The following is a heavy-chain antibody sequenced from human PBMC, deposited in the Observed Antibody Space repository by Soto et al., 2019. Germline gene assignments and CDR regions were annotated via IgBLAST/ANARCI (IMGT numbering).Heavy chain of an antibody. Sequence: AASVKVSCKASGGTFSSYAISWVRQAPGQGLEWMGGIIPIFGTANYAQKFQGRVTITADESTSTAYMELSSLRSEDTAVYYCARGGPWIQLYHLDYWGQGTLVTVSS. CDR2: IIPIFGTA. CDR1: GGTFSSYA. J-gene: IGHJ4*02. D-gene: IGHD5-18*01. V-gene: IGHV1-69*13. CDR3: ARGGPWIQLYHLDY.